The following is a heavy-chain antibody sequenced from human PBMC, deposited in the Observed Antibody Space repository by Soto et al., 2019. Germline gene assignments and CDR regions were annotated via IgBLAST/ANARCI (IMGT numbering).Heavy chain of an antibody. V-gene: IGHV5-51*01. J-gene: IGHJ3*02. Sequence: PGESLKISCKGSGYSFTSYWIGWVRQMPGKGLEWMGIIYPGDSDTRYSPSFQGQVTISADKSISTAYLQWSSLKASDTAMYYCASPGSGYSSGWRAFDIWGQGTMVTVSS. CDR1: GYSFTSYW. D-gene: IGHD6-19*01. CDR3: ASPGSGYSSGWRAFDI. CDR2: IYPGDSDT.